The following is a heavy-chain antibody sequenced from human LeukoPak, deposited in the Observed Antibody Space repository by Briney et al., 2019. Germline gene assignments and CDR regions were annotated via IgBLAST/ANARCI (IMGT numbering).Heavy chain of an antibody. V-gene: IGHV3-30-3*01. J-gene: IGHJ4*02. CDR1: GFTFSSYA. Sequence: GGSPRLSCAASGFTFSSYAMHWVRQAPGKGLEWVAVISYDGSNKYYADSVKGRFTISRANSKNTLYLQMNSLRAEDTAVYFCAKEAPRGDGYRNYFDYWGQGTLVTVSS. CDR2: ISYDGSNK. D-gene: IGHD5-24*01. CDR3: AKEAPRGDGYRNYFDY.